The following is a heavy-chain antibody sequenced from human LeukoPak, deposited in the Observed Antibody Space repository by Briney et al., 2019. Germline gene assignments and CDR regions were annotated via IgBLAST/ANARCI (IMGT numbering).Heavy chain of an antibody. D-gene: IGHD2-15*01. CDR1: GFTFSSYG. J-gene: IGHJ4*02. CDR3: AKNSGGTCYSHLDY. CDR2: ISGRGGST. V-gene: IGHV3-23*01. Sequence: QSGGSLRLSCAASGFTFSSYGMTWVRQAPGKGLEWVSGISGRGGSTYYEDSVKGRFTISRDNSKNTLYLQMNSLRAEDTAVYYCAKNSGGTCYSHLDYWGQGTLVTVSS.